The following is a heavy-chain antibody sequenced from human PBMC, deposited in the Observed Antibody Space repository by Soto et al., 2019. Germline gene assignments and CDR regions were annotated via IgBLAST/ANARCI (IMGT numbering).Heavy chain of an antibody. CDR2: ISGSGGGT. Sequence: GGSLRLSCAASGFTFSSYAMSWVRQAPGKGLEWVSAISGSGGGTYYADSVKGRFTISRDNSKNTLYLQMNSLRAEDTAVYYCAKDRSSYYYDSSGYPNGRLGAFDIWGQGTMVTVSS. D-gene: IGHD3-22*01. CDR1: GFTFSSYA. CDR3: AKDRSSYYYDSSGYPNGRLGAFDI. J-gene: IGHJ3*02. V-gene: IGHV3-23*01.